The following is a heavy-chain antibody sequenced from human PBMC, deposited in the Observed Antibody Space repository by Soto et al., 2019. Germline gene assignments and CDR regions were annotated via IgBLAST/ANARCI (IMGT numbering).Heavy chain of an antibody. J-gene: IGHJ5*02. Sequence: GGSLRLSCAASGFTFSSYAMTWVRQAPGKGLEWVSGISGGGGVSTYYADSVKGRFTISRDNSMNTLYLQMNRLRAEDTAVYYCAKDASGLVRGVNNWFDPWGQGTLVTVSS. CDR1: GFTFSSYA. D-gene: IGHD3-10*01. V-gene: IGHV3-23*01. CDR3: AKDASGLVRGVNNWFDP. CDR2: ISGGGGVST.